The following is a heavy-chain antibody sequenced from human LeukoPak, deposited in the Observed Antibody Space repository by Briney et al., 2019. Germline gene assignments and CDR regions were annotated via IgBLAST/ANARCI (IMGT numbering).Heavy chain of an antibody. CDR2: ISHRGRT. CDR1: GGSLSDYY. D-gene: IGHD5-18*01. CDR3: ARDHRVDTAMVSALHFDY. Sequence: SETLSLTCAVYGGSLSDYYWSWIRQSPGKGLEWIGEISHRGRTYYNLSLKSRVTISVDTSKNQFSLKLSSVTAADTAVYYCARDHRVDTAMVSALHFDYWGQGTLVTVSS. J-gene: IGHJ4*02. V-gene: IGHV4-34*01.